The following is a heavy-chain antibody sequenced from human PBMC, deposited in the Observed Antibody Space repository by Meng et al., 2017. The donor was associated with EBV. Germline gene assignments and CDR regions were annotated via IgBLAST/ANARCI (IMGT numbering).Heavy chain of an antibody. CDR1: GGTFRSDA. V-gene: IGHV1-69*01. D-gene: IGHD3-10*01. J-gene: IGHJ4*02. Sequence: QVPVVQSGAEVKKPGSSVKVSCKTSGGTFRSDAICWVRQAPGQGLEWMGGLIPMSDAPHYAQKFQGRVTITADESTSTHYMDLSGLRSEDTAVYYCASESGRGFTPDYWGQGTLVTVSS. CDR3: ASESGRGFTPDY. CDR2: LIPMSDAP.